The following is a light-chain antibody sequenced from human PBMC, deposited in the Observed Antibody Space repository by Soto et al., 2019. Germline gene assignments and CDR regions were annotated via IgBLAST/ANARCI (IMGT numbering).Light chain of an antibody. CDR2: GAS. Sequence: EIVLTQSPATLSLSPGERATLSCRASQSVSSNLAWYQQKPGQAPRLPLYGASTRATGIPARFSGSGSGTEFTLTISSLQSEDFAIYYCQQYNNWITFGQGTRLEI. CDR1: QSVSSN. CDR3: QQYNNWIT. J-gene: IGKJ5*01. V-gene: IGKV3-15*01.